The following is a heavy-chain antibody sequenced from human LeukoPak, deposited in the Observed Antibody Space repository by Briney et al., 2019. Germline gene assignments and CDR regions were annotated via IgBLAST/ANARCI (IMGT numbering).Heavy chain of an antibody. D-gene: IGHD2-15*01. Sequence: GGSLRLSYVVSGFTFSTYEMNWVRQAPGKGLEWVSYISSSGNTIFYADSVRGRFTISRDNAKNSLYLQMNSLRAEDTAVYYCAREGQDLFDYWGQGTLVTVSS. J-gene: IGHJ4*02. CDR3: AREGQDLFDY. V-gene: IGHV3-48*03. CDR1: GFTFSTYE. CDR2: ISSSGNTI.